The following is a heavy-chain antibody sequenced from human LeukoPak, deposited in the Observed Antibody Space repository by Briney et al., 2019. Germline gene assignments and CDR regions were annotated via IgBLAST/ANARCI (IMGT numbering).Heavy chain of an antibody. CDR1: GFTFSNYW. CDR3: ARKDGYFTSYFYYYMDV. J-gene: IGHJ6*03. Sequence: GGSLRLSCAASGFTFSNYWMTWVRQAPGKGLEWVANIKQDGSEKYYVDSVKGQFTISRDNAKNSLYLQMNSLRAEDTAVYYCARKDGYFTSYFYYYMDVWGKGTTVTVSS. V-gene: IGHV3-7*01. D-gene: IGHD3-3*01. CDR2: IKQDGSEK.